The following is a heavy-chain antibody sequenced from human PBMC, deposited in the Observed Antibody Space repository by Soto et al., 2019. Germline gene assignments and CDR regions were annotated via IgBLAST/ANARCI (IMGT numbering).Heavy chain of an antibody. Sequence: QITLKESGPTLVKPTQTLTLTCTFSGFSLNTTAVGVGWIRQPPGKALAWRALIYWDGDKRYSPSLKSRLAITKDTSKKQVVLKMTNMDPVDTATYYCAHREGDDYVWGSYKDAFDMWGRGTMVTVSS. CDR3: AHREGDDYVWGSYKDAFDM. CDR2: IYWDGDK. J-gene: IGHJ3*02. V-gene: IGHV2-5*02. D-gene: IGHD3-16*01. CDR1: GFSLNTTAVG.